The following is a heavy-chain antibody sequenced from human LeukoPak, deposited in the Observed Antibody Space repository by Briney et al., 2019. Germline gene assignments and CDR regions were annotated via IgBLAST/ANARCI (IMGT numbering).Heavy chain of an antibody. V-gene: IGHV4-39*01. Sequence: SETLSLTCTVSGGSINSNSYYWGWIRQPPGKGLEWIGTIYYSGSTYYNPSLKSRVTISVDTSKNQFSLKLSSVTAADTAVYYCARQGITMVRGVPSYWFDPWGQGTLVTVSS. D-gene: IGHD3-10*01. CDR2: IYYSGST. J-gene: IGHJ5*02. CDR3: ARQGITMVRGVPSYWFDP. CDR1: GGSINSNSYY.